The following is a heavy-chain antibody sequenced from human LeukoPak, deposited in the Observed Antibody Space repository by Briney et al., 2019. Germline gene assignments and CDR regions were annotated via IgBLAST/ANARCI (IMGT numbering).Heavy chain of an antibody. Sequence: SETLSLTCTVSGGSISSGGYYWSWIRQPPGKGLEWIGEINHSGSTNYNPSLKSRVTISVDTSKNQFTLKLSSVTAADTAVYYCARSKSRGGFDIWGQGTMVTVSS. J-gene: IGHJ3*02. CDR1: GGSISSGGYY. D-gene: IGHD3-16*01. CDR2: INHSGST. CDR3: ARSKSRGGFDI. V-gene: IGHV4-39*06.